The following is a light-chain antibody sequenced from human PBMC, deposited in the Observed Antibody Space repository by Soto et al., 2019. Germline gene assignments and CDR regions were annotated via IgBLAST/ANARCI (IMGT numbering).Light chain of an antibody. CDR1: SSNIGNNY. V-gene: IGLV1-51*01. J-gene: IGLJ7*01. CDR3: GTWDSSLSAEI. CDR2: DNN. Sequence: QSALTQPPSVSAAPGQMVTISCSGSSSNIGNNYVSWYRQLPGTAPKLLIYDNNKRPSRIPDRFSGSKSGTSATLGITGLQTGDEADYYCGTWDSSLSAEIFGGGTQLTVL.